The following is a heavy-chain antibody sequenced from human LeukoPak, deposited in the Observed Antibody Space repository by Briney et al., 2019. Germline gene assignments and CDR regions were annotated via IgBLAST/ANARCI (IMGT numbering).Heavy chain of an antibody. CDR2: ISGRGGGT. CDR3: AKGTERYREVSSFDS. J-gene: IGHJ4*02. D-gene: IGHD3-10*01. CDR1: GFTFNTYT. V-gene: IGHV3-23*01. Sequence: GGSLRLSCAASGFTFNTYTMNWVRQAPGQGLEWVSCISGRGGGTYYADFVKGRFTISRDNSKNTFFLEMNSLRGEDTATYYCAKGTERYREVSSFDSWGRGTLVAVSS.